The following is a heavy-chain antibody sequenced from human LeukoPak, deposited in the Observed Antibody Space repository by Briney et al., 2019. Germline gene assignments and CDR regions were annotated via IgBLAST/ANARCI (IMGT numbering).Heavy chain of an antibody. CDR2: INHSGST. Sequence: NPSETLSLTCAVYGGSFSGYYWSWIRQPPGKGLEWIGEINHSGSTNYNPSLKSRVTISVDTSKNQFSLKLSSVTAADTAVYYCARLRNYYGSGSYSYYYYYYMDVWGKGTTVTISS. V-gene: IGHV4-34*01. CDR1: GGSFSGYY. J-gene: IGHJ6*03. CDR3: ARLRNYYGSGSYSYYYYYYMDV. D-gene: IGHD3-10*01.